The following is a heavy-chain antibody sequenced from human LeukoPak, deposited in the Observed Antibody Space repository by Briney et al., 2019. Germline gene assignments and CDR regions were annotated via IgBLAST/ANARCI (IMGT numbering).Heavy chain of an antibody. D-gene: IGHD2-15*01. CDR3: ARVGYFSGSRCYYYYYYMDV. V-gene: IGHV3-20*04. CDR2: INWNGGST. Sequence: SGGSLRLSCAASGFTFDDYAMSWVRQAPGKGLEWVSGINWNGGSTGYADSVEGRFTISRDNAKNSLYLQVNSLRAEDTALYYCARVGYFSGSRCYYYYYYMDVWGKGTTVTVSS. J-gene: IGHJ6*03. CDR1: GFTFDDYA.